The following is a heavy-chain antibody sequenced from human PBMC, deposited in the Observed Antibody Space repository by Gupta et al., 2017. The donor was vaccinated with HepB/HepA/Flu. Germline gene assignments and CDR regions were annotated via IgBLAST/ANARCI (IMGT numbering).Heavy chain of an antibody. Sequence: EVQLVESGGGVVRPGGSLRLSRAASGFPFDDYGMSWVRPAPGKGLEWVSGINWNGGSTGYADSVKGRFTISRDNAKNSLYLQMNSLRAEDTALYYCARSLYLYCSSTSCYGDAFDIWGQGTMVTVSS. D-gene: IGHD2-2*01. CDR3: ARSLYLYCSSTSCYGDAFDI. J-gene: IGHJ3*02. CDR1: GFPFDDYG. V-gene: IGHV3-20*04. CDR2: INWNGGST.